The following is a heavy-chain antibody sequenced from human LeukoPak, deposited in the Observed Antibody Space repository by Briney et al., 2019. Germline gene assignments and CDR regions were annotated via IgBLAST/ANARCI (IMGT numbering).Heavy chain of an antibody. CDR3: HGGYYYYGMDV. V-gene: IGHV3-73*01. CDR2: IRSKANSYAT. Sequence: GGSLRLSCAASGFTFSGSAMHWVRQASGKGPEWVGRIRSKANSYATAYAASVKGRFTISRDDSKNTAYLQMNSLKTEDTAVYYCHGGYYYYGMDVWGQGTTVTVSS. CDR1: GFTFSGSA. J-gene: IGHJ6*02.